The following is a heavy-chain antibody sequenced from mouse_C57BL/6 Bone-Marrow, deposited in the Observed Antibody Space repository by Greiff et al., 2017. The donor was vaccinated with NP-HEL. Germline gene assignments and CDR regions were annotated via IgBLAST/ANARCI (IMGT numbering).Heavy chain of an antibody. Sequence: QVQLKESGAELVKPGASVKISCKASGYAFSSYWMNWVKQRPGKGLEWIGQIYPGDGDTNYNGKFKGKATLTADKSSSTAYMQLSSLTSEDSAVYFCARWDYDEYFDVWGTGTTVTVSS. CDR2: IYPGDGDT. J-gene: IGHJ1*03. CDR1: GYAFSSYW. V-gene: IGHV1-80*01. D-gene: IGHD2-4*01. CDR3: ARWDYDEYFDV.